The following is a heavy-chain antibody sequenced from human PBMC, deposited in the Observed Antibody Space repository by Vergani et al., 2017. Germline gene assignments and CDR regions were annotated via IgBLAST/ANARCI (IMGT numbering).Heavy chain of an antibody. CDR3: ARVRYFDWLLSYYFDY. CDR1: GGSFSGYY. CDR2: INHSGST. V-gene: IGHV4-34*01. D-gene: IGHD3-9*01. Sequence: QVQLQQWGAGLLKPSETLSLTCAVYGGSFSGYYWSWIRQPPGKGLEWIGEINHSGSTNYNPSLKSRVTISVDTSKNQFSLKLSSVTAADTAVYYCARVRYFDWLLSYYFDYWGQGTLVTVSS. J-gene: IGHJ4*02.